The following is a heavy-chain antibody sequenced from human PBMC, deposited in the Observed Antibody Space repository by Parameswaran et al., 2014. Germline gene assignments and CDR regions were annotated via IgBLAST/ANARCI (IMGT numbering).Heavy chain of an antibody. D-gene: IGHD2-8*02. CDR2: ISYDGSNK. CDR3: ARDRVWSYWYFDL. J-gene: IGHJ2*01. V-gene: IGHV3-30-3*01. Sequence: WIRQPQGRGWEWVAVISYDGSNKYYADSVKGRFTISRDNSKNTLYLQMNSLRAEDTAVYYCARDRVWSYWYFDLWGRGTLVTVSS.